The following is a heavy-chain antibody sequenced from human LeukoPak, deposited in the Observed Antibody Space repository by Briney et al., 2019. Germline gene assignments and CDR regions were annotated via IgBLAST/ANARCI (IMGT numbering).Heavy chain of an antibody. V-gene: IGHV3-66*01. CDR2: IYSGGST. CDR3: AREGYYDSSGYHPSYFQH. D-gene: IGHD3-22*01. Sequence: GGSLRLSCAASGFTVSSNYMSWVRQAPGKGLEWVSVIYSGGSTYYADPVKGRFTISRDNSKNTPYLQMNSLRAEDTAVYYCAREGYYDSSGYHPSYFQHWGQGTLVTVSS. J-gene: IGHJ1*01. CDR1: GFTVSSNY.